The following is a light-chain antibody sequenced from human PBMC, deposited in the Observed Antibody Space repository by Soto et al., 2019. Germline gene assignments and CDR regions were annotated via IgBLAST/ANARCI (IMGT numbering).Light chain of an antibody. Sequence: QSVLTQPPSASGTPGQRVTISCSGSTSNIGSSYVYWYQQLPGTAPRLLIYTNNQRPSGVPDRFSGSKSGTSASLASSGRRSEDEADYYCAAWDDNLSGPLFGGGTQLTVL. CDR1: TSNIGSSY. CDR2: TNN. J-gene: IGLJ2*01. V-gene: IGLV1-47*01. CDR3: AAWDDNLSGPL.